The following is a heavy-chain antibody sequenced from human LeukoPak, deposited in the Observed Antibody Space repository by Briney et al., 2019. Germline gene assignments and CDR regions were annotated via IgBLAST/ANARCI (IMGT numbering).Heavy chain of an antibody. Sequence: PSETLSLTCDAYGGSFSDYSWTWIRQPPGKGLECIWVIYYTGSTNYNPSLKSRVIMSIDTSNRQFSLKFSTLTAAGSAVYYCARRSPLENFFDYWGQGAPVTVSS. J-gene: IGHJ4*02. CDR2: IYYTGST. CDR1: GGSFSDYS. CDR3: ARRSPLENFFDY. D-gene: IGHD3-3*01. V-gene: IGHV4-34*01.